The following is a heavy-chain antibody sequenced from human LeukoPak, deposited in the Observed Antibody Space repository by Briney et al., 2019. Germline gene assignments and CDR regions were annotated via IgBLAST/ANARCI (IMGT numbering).Heavy chain of an antibody. Sequence: GSLRLSCAASGFTFSSYAMSWVRQAPGEGLEWVSVISGSGDTTYYTDSVKGRFTISRDNSKNTLYLQMNSLRAEDTAVYYRAKQLTASGYYFDYWGPGSLVTVSS. V-gene: IGHV3-23*01. CDR1: GFTFSSYA. D-gene: IGHD2-21*02. J-gene: IGHJ4*02. CDR3: AKQLTASGYYFDY. CDR2: ISGSGDTT.